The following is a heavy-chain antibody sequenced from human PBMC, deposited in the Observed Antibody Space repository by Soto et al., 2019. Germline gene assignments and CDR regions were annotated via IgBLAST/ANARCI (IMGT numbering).Heavy chain of an antibody. CDR2: IWYDGSNK. CDR1: GFTFSSYG. D-gene: IGHD2-15*01. CDR3: ARDLGYCSGGSCYNLFDP. V-gene: IGHV3-33*01. J-gene: IGHJ5*02. Sequence: GGSLRLSCAASGFTFSSYGMHWVRQAPGKGLEWVAVIWYDGSNKYYADSVKGRFTISRDNSKNTLYLQMNSLRAEDTAVYYCARDLGYCSGGSCYNLFDPWGQGTLVTVSS.